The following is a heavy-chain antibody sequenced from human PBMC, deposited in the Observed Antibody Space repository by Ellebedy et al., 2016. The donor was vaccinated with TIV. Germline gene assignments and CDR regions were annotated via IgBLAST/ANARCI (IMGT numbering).Heavy chain of an antibody. J-gene: IGHJ5*02. CDR1: GFSFRSYW. CDR2: LRQDGDAK. D-gene: IGHD4-17*01. Sequence: GESLKISCVASGFSFRSYWMSWVRQAPGKRLEWVANLRQDGDAKYYADSVKGRFTISRDNAKNSLYLQMNGLRAEDTAVYYCARRGSYGDYAVQVNPWFDPWGQGTLVTVSS. V-gene: IGHV3-7*01. CDR3: ARRGSYGDYAVQVNPWFDP.